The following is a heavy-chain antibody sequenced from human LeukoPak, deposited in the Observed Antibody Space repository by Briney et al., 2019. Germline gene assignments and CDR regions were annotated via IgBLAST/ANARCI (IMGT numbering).Heavy chain of an antibody. D-gene: IGHD4-4*01. CDR2: ISAYNGNT. V-gene: IGHV1-18*01. J-gene: IGHJ6*02. CDR3: ARVDSNYPYGMDV. Sequence: ASVKVSCKASGYTFTSYGISWVRQAPGQGLEWMGWISAYNGNTNYAQKFQGRVTMTRNTSISTAYMELSSLRSEDTAVYYCARVDSNYPYGMDVWGQGTTVTVSS. CDR1: GYTFTSYG.